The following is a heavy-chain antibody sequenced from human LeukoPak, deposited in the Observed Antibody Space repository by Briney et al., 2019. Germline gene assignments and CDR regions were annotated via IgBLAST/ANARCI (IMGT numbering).Heavy chain of an antibody. CDR2: IYSGGST. J-gene: IGHJ4*02. V-gene: IGHV3-53*01. Sequence: GGSLRLSCAASGFTVSSNYMSWVRQAPGKGLEWVSVIYSGGSTYYADSVKGRFTISRDNSKNTLYLQMNSLRAEDTAVYYCASEAAAGNFDYWGQGTLVTVSS. D-gene: IGHD6-13*01. CDR3: ASEAAAGNFDY. CDR1: GFTVSSNY.